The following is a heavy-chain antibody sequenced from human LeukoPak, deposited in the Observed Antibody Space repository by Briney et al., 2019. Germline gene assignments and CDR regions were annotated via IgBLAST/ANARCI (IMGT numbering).Heavy chain of an antibody. D-gene: IGHD4-17*01. Sequence: GGSLRLSCAASGFTFSSYEMNWVRQAPGKELEWVSYISSSGSTIYYADSVKGRFTISRGNAKNSLYLQMNSLRAEDTAVYYCARAHSLTVTTGIYYYYGMDVWGQGTTVTVSS. J-gene: IGHJ6*02. CDR1: GFTFSSYE. CDR3: ARAHSLTVTTGIYYYYGMDV. V-gene: IGHV3-48*03. CDR2: ISSSGSTI.